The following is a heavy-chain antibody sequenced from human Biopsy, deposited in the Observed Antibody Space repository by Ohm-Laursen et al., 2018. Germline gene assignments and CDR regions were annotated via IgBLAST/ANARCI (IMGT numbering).Heavy chain of an antibody. CDR1: GVTFDTYA. D-gene: IGHD2/OR15-2a*01. V-gene: IGHV1-69*13. J-gene: IGHJ3*01. CDR3: VGGQRGPPIGVTVPGDAFDL. Sequence: ASVKVSCKASGVTFDTYAFGWVRQAPGQGLEWMGGRIPYFNTIYYARNFQDRAVITADRSARTTDMQLSGLRPDDTAVYYCVGGQRGPPIGVTVPGDAFDLWGPGTMVVVSS. CDR2: RIPYFNTI.